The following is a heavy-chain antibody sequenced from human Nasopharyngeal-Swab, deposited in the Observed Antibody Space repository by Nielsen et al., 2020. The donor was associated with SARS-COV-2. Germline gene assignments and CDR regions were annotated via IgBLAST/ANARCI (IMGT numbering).Heavy chain of an antibody. V-gene: IGHV4-31*03. CDR1: GGSISSGGYY. J-gene: IGHJ4*02. CDR3: ARCRVEAAFDY. CDR2: IYYSGST. D-gene: IGHD6-13*01. Sequence: SETLSLTCTVSGGSISSGGYYWSWIRQHPGKGLEWIGYIYYSGSTYYNPSLKSRVTISVDTSKNQFSLKLSSVTAADTAVYYCARCRVEAAFDYRGQGTLVTVSS.